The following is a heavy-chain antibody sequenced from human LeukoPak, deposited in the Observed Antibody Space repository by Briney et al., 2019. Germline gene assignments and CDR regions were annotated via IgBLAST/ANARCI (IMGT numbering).Heavy chain of an antibody. J-gene: IGHJ4*02. CDR3: AGGLIAVADARDDY. Sequence: SETLSLTCAVYGGSFSGYYWSWIRQPPGKGLEWNGEINPSGRTNYNPSLKSRVTISVDTSKNQFSLKLSSVTAADTAVYYCAGGLIAVADARDDYWGQGTLVTVSS. CDR2: INPSGRT. V-gene: IGHV4-34*01. CDR1: GGSFSGYY. D-gene: IGHD6-19*01.